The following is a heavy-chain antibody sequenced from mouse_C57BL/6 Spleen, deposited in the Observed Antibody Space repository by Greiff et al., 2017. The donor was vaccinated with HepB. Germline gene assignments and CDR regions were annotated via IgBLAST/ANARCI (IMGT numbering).Heavy chain of an antibody. Sequence: QVQLQQPGAELVKPGASVKLSCKASGYTFTSYWMQWVKQRPGQGLEWIGEIDPSDSYTNYNQKFKGKATLTVDTSASTAYMQLSSLTSEDSAVFYGAVYSGFAYWGQGTLVTVSA. CDR2: IDPSDSYT. CDR3: AVYSGFAY. CDR1: GYTFTSYW. J-gene: IGHJ3*01. D-gene: IGHD2-1*01. V-gene: IGHV1-50*01.